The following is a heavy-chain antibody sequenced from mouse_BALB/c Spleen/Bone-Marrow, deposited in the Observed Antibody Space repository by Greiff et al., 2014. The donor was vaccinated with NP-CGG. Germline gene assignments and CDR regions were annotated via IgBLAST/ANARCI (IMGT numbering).Heavy chain of an antibody. D-gene: IGHD3-3*01. CDR1: GYAFTNYL. J-gene: IGHJ2*01. CDR3: ARRDGSYFDY. Sequence: QVQLQQSGAELVRPGTSVKVSCKASGYAFTNYLIEWVKQRPGQGLEWIGMINPGSGGTNYNEKFKGKATLTADKSSSTAYMQRSSLTADAAAVYFCARRDGSYFDYWGQGTTLTVSS. V-gene: IGHV1-54*01. CDR2: INPGSGGT.